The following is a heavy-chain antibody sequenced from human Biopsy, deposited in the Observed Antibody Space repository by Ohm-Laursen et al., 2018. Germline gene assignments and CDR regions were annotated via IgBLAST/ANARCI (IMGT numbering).Heavy chain of an antibody. CDR3: ARGEYYAYWSGARKLNYFDY. Sequence: GTLSLTCAVYGGSFNGYFWSWIRQPPGKGLEWIGDITQSGSTNYSPSLKSRVTISVDTSKNQFSLNLFSVTAADAARYFCARGEYYAYWSGARKLNYFDYWGQGTLVIVSS. CDR2: ITQSGST. CDR1: GGSFNGYF. J-gene: IGHJ4*02. D-gene: IGHD3-3*01. V-gene: IGHV4-34*01.